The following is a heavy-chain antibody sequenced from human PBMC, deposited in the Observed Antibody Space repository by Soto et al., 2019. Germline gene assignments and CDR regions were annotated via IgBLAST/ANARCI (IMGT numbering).Heavy chain of an antibody. J-gene: IGHJ4*02. CDR1: GFTFSSDW. D-gene: IGHD1-1*01. V-gene: IGHV3-74*01. Sequence: EVQLVESGGGLVQPGGSLRLSCAASGFTFSSDWMHWVRQTPGKGLVWLSRMNSDGSSTSYADAVKGRFTISRDNAKNALYLQMDSLRAEDTAVYYCARGPRGWNGFDYWGQGTLVTVSS. CDR3: ARGPRGWNGFDY. CDR2: MNSDGSST.